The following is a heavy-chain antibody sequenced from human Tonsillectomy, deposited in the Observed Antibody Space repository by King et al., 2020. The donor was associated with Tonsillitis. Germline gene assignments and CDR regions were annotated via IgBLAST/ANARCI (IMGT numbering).Heavy chain of an antibody. CDR1: GYSFNTYW. CDR2: IYPGDSDT. V-gene: IGHV5-51*01. J-gene: IGHJ4*02. D-gene: IGHD3-22*01. CDR3: ARHGNYYDSSGYSPHFDY. Sequence: VQLVQSGAEVKKPGESLRISCKGSGYSFNTYWIGWVRQMPGKGLEWMGIIYPGDSDTRYSPSFQGQVTISGDKSISTAYLQWSSLKASDTAMYYCARHGNYYDSSGYSPHFDYWGQGTLVTVSS.